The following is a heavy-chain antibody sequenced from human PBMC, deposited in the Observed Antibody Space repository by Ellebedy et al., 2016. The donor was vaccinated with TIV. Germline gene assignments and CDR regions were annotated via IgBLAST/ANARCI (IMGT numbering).Heavy chain of an antibody. CDR3: ATDGSYGDYLSPAHAFEI. CDR1: RFSFSSYW. J-gene: IGHJ3*02. D-gene: IGHD4-17*01. Sequence: GESLKISCAASRFSFSSYWMSWVRQSPGKGLEWVANINQDGSDKYYVDSVKGRFTISRDNAKNSLYLEMNSLRAEDTAVYYCATDGSYGDYLSPAHAFEIWGQGTVVAVSS. V-gene: IGHV3-7*01. CDR2: INQDGSDK.